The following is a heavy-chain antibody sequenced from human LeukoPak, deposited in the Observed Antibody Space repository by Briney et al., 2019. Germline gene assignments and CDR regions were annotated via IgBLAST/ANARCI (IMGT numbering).Heavy chain of an antibody. D-gene: IGHD6-13*01. V-gene: IGHV1-69*13. CDR3: ARDFRSSWLNWFDP. CDR2: IIPIFGTA. J-gene: IGHJ5*02. Sequence: GASVKVSCKASGYTFTSYDISWVRQAPGQGLEWMGGIIPIFGTANYAQKFQGRVTITADESTSTAYMELSSLRSEDTAVYYCARDFRSSWLNWFDPWGQGTLVTVSS. CDR1: GYTFTSYD.